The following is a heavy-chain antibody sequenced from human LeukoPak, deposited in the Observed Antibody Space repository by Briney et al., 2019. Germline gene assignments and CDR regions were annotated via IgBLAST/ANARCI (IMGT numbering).Heavy chain of an antibody. CDR1: GFTFSSYA. CDR3: AKDWIPNYDILTGPDY. CDR2: ISGSGGST. J-gene: IGHJ4*02. Sequence: GGSLRLSCAASGFTFSSYAMSWVRQAPGKGLEWVSAISGSGGSTYYADSVKGRFTISRDNSKNTLYLQMNSLRAEDTAVYYCAKDWIPNYDILTGPDYWGQGTLVTVSS. V-gene: IGHV3-23*01. D-gene: IGHD3-9*01.